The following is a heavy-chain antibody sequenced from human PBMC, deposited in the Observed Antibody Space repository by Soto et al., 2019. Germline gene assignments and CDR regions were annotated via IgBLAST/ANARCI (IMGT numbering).Heavy chain of an antibody. CDR3: ARDLSPVDTAMFSSY. D-gene: IGHD5-18*01. CDR2: ISAYNGNT. J-gene: IGHJ4*02. CDR1: GYTFTSYG. V-gene: IGHV1-18*01. Sequence: ASVKVSCKASGYTFTSYGISWVRQAPGQRLEWMGWISAYNGNTNYAQKLQGRVTMTTDTSTSTAYMELRSLRSDDTAVYYCARDLSPVDTAMFSSYWGQGTLVTVSS.